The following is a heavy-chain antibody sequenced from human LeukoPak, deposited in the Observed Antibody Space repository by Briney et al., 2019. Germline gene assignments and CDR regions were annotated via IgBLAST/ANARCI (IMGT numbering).Heavy chain of an antibody. J-gene: IGHJ4*02. Sequence: SETLSLTCTVSGGSISSSSYYWGWIRQPPGKGLEWIGSGSNSESTYYNPSLKSRVTISVDTSKNQFSLRLTSVTAADSAVYYCASSFYYDSRDYWGQGTLVTVSS. D-gene: IGHD3-22*01. CDR3: ASSFYYDSRDY. V-gene: IGHV4-39*01. CDR2: GSNSEST. CDR1: GGSISSSSYY.